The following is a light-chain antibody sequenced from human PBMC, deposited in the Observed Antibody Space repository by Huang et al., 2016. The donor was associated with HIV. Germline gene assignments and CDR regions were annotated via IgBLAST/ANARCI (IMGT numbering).Light chain of an antibody. CDR3: QQYSTYLYT. CDR2: KAS. V-gene: IGKV1-5*03. CDR1: QSISSW. J-gene: IGKJ2*01. Sequence: DIQMAQYPTTLSKFVGDRVTITCRASQSISSWLAWYQQKPGKAPKLLIYKASSLQTGVPARFSGSGSGTEFTLTISNLQPDDLGTYYCQQYSTYLYTFGQGTKLEIK.